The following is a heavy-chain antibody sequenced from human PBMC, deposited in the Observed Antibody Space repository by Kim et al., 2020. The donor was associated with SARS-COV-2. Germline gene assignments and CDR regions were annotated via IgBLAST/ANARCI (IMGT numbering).Heavy chain of an antibody. V-gene: IGHV3-73*01. Sequence: GGSLRLSCAASGFTFSGSAIHWVRQASGKGLEWVGRIRAKAYSYATAYAASVKGRFTVSRDDSKNTAYLQMNSLETEDTAVYYCTRPEISTSYNYGMDVWGQGTTVTVAA. CDR3: TRPEISTSYNYGMDV. J-gene: IGHJ6*01. D-gene: IGHD2-2*01. CDR1: GFTFSGSA. CDR2: IRAKAYSYAT.